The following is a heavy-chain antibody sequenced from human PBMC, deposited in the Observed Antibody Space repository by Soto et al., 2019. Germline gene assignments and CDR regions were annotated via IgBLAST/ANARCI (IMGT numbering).Heavy chain of an antibody. D-gene: IGHD2-2*01. CDR1: GFTFSNHA. CDR3: AKVGKGYCSSTSCYDVDY. V-gene: IGHV3-23*01. CDR2: ISGSGGST. Sequence: GGSLRLSCAASGFTFSNHAMSWVRQAPGKGLEWVSAISGSGGSTYYADSVKGRFTISRDNSKNTLYLQMNSLRAEDTAVYYCAKVGKGYCSSTSCYDVDYWGQGTLVTVSS. J-gene: IGHJ4*02.